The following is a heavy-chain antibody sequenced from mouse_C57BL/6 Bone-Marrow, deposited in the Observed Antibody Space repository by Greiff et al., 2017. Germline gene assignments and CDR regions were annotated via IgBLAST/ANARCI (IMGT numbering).Heavy chain of an antibody. CDR3: AKNYYGPNWYFDV. V-gene: IGHV2-5*01. J-gene: IGHJ1*03. CDR1: GFSLTSYG. CDR2: IWRGGST. Sequence: QVQLKESGPGLVQPSQSLSITCTVSGFSLTSYGVHWVRQSPGKGLEWLGVIWRGGSTDYNAAFMSRLSITKDNSKSQVCFKMNSLQADDTAIYYCAKNYYGPNWYFDVWGTGTTVTVSS. D-gene: IGHD1-1*01.